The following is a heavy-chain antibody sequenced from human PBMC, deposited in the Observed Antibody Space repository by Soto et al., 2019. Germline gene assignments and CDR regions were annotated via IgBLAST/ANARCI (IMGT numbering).Heavy chain of an antibody. CDR3: ATAGQPFIGYYYYGMDV. J-gene: IGHJ6*02. CDR1: GYTFTSYD. Sequence: GASVKVSCKASGYTFTSYDINWVRQATGQGLEWMGWMNPNSGNTGYAQKFQGRVTMTRNTSISTAYMELSSLRSEDTAVYYCATAGQPFIGYYYYGMDVWGQGTTVTVSS. V-gene: IGHV1-8*01. CDR2: MNPNSGNT. D-gene: IGHD2-15*01.